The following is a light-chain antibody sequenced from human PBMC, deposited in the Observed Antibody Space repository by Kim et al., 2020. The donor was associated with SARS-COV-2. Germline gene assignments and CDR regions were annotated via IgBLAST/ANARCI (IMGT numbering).Light chain of an antibody. CDR2: SNN. CDR3: ATWDDSLNGWV. CDR1: GSNIGSNN. J-gene: IGLJ3*02. Sequence: GQRAPPSCSGGGSNIGSNNVNWYQQVPGTAPRLLIYSNNQRPSGIPDRFSGSKSGTSASLAISGLQSEDEADYYCATWDDSLNGWVFGGGTKVTVL. V-gene: IGLV1-44*01.